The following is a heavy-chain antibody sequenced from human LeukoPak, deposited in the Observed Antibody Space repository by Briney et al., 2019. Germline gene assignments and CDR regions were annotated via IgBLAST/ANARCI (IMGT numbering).Heavy chain of an antibody. CDR1: GFTFSYYW. CDR3: GRLVEAGPAY. V-gene: IGHV3-74*01. CDR2: ISGDGSIT. Sequence: GGSLRLSCAASGFTFSYYWMHWVRQAPGKGLVWVSRISGDGSITDYADSVKGRFTISRDNAKNTLYLQMNSLRAEDSAMYYCGRLVEAGPAYWDQGTLVTASS. D-gene: IGHD6-13*01. J-gene: IGHJ4*02.